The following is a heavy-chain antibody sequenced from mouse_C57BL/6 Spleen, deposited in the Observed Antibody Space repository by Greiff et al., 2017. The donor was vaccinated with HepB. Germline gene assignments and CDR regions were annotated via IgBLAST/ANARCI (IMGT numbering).Heavy chain of an antibody. CDR1: GYTFTDYY. D-gene: IGHD3-3*01. J-gene: IGHJ2*01. CDR3: AGWVYFDY. CDR2: INPNNGGT. Sequence: VQLQQSGPELVKPGASVKISCKASGYTFTDYYMNWVKQSHGKSLEWIGDINPNNGGTSYNQKFKGKATLTVDKSSSTAYMELRSLTSEDSAVYYCAGWVYFDYWGKGTTLTVSS. V-gene: IGHV1-26*01.